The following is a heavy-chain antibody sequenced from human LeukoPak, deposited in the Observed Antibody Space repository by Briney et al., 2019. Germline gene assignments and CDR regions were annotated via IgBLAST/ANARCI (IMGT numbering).Heavy chain of an antibody. CDR3: AKDRRIGDYGVYFDY. Sequence: GGSLRLSCAAPGFTFSSYAMSWVRQAPGKGLEWVSAISGSGGSTYYADSVKGRFAISRDNSKNTLYLQMNSLRAEDTAVYYCAKDRRIGDYGVYFDYWGQGTLVTVSS. D-gene: IGHD4-17*01. CDR1: GFTFSSYA. V-gene: IGHV3-23*01. CDR2: ISGSGGST. J-gene: IGHJ4*02.